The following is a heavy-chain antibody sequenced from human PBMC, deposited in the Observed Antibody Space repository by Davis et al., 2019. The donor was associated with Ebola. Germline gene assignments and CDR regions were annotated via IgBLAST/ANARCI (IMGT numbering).Heavy chain of an antibody. CDR1: GYTFTGYY. CDR3: AKVIMELGGLTDY. V-gene: IGHV1-18*04. J-gene: IGHJ4*02. CDR2: ISVYNGNT. Sequence: ASVKVSCKTSGYTFTGYYMHWVRQAPGQGLEWMGWISVYNGNTKYAQNFQGRVTLTTDTSTKTAYMDLRSLRSDDTAVYYCAKVIMELGGLTDYWGQGTLVTVSS. D-gene: IGHD1-7*01.